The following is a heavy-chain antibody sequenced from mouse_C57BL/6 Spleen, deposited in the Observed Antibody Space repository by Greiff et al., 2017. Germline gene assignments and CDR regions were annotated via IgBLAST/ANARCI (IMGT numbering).Heavy chain of an antibody. CDR1: GFNIKDYY. Sequence: EVKLMESGAELVKPGASVKLSCTASGFNIKDYYMHWVKQRTEQGLEWIGRIDPEDGETKYAPKFQGQATITADTSSNTAYLQLSSLTSEDTAVYYCARGELQNAMDYWGQGTSVTVSS. CDR3: ARGELQNAMDY. D-gene: IGHD1-1*01. V-gene: IGHV14-2*01. CDR2: IDPEDGET. J-gene: IGHJ4*01.